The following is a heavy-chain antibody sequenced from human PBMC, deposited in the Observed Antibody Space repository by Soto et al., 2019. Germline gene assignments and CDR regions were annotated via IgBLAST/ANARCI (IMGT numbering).Heavy chain of an antibody. CDR3: ARDNRAGYCSSTSCLTDAFDI. Sequence: SVKVSCKASGGTFSSYAISWVRQAPGQGLEWMGRIIPILGIANYAQKFQGRVTITADKSTSTAYMELSSLRSEDTAVYYCARDNRAGYCSSTSCLTDAFDIWGQGTMVTVS. CDR2: IIPILGIA. CDR1: GGTFSSYA. J-gene: IGHJ3*02. V-gene: IGHV1-69*04. D-gene: IGHD2-2*01.